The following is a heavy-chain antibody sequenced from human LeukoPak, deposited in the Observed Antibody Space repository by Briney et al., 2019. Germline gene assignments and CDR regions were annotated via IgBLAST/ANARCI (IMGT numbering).Heavy chain of an antibody. D-gene: IGHD3-22*01. CDR1: GGTFSSYA. CDR2: IIPIFGTA. CDR3: ARLVDGDYYDSSGYSHSDY. Sequence: SVKVSCKASGGTFSSYAISWVRQAPGQGLEWMGGIIPIFGTANYAQKFQGRVTITADKSTSTAYMELSSLRSEDTAVYYCARLVDGDYYDSSGYSHSDYWGQGTLVTVSS. V-gene: IGHV1-69*06. J-gene: IGHJ4*02.